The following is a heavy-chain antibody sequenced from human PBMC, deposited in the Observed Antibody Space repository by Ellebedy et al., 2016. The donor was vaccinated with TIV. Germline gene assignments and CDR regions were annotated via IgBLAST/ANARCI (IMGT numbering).Heavy chain of an antibody. CDR1: GFPFSVYW. J-gene: IGHJ5*01. D-gene: IGHD3-9*01. CDR2: INNDATST. Sequence: GESLKISCAASGFPFSVYWMHWVRQAPGKGLAWVSRINNDATSTTYADSVRGRFIISRDNAKNTLYLQMNSLGVDDTAVYYCARVDWLVDSWGQGTLVTVSS. V-gene: IGHV3-74*03. CDR3: ARVDWLVDS.